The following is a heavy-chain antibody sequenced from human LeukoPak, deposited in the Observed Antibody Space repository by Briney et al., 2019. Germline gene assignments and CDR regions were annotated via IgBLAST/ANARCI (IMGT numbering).Heavy chain of an antibody. D-gene: IGHD2-15*01. CDR2: INPNSGGT. CDR1: GYTFTGYY. J-gene: IGHJ6*02. V-gene: IGHV1-2*02. Sequence: ASVKVSCKASGYTFTGYYMHWVRQAPGQGLEWMGWINPNSGGTKYAQKFQGRVTMTRDTSISTAYIELSRLRSDDTAVYYCARAKYCSGGSCYSYYYYGMDVWGQGTTVTVPS. CDR3: ARAKYCSGGSCYSYYYYGMDV.